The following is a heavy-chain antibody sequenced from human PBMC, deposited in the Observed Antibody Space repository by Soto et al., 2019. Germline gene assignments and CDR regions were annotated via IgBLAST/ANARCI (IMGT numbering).Heavy chain of an antibody. CDR3: AKVARILNYYDSSGYTSDY. D-gene: IGHD3-22*01. J-gene: IGHJ4*02. V-gene: IGHV3-30*18. CDR1: GFTFSSYG. CDR2: ISYDGSNK. Sequence: PGGSLRLSCAASGFTFSSYGMHWVRRAPGKGLEWVAVISYDGSNKYYADSVKGRFTISRDNSKNTLYLQMNSLRAEDTAVYYCAKVARILNYYDSSGYTSDYWGQGTLVTVSS.